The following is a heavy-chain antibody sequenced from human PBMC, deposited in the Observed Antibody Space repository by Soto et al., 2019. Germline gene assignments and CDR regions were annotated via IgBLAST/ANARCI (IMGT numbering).Heavy chain of an antibody. CDR3: ARQPGSSSSS. V-gene: IGHV3-21*01. CDR2: ISSGSSYI. CDR1: GFIFSSYS. J-gene: IGHJ4*02. Sequence: LRLSCAASGFIFSSYSMNWVRQAPGKGLEWVSSISSGSSYIYYADSVKGRFTISRDNAKNSLYLQMNSLRAEDTAVYYCARQPGSSSSSWGQGTLVTVSS. D-gene: IGHD6-6*01.